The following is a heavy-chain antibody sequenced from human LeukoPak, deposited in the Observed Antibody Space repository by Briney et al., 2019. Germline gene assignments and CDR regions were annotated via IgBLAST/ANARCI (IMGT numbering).Heavy chain of an antibody. CDR1: GYSISSGYY. CDR3: ARARGYDSSGYYNDY. Sequence: SETLSLTCTVSGYSISSGYYWGWIRQPPGKGLEWIGSIYHSGSTYYNPSLKSRVTISVDTSKNQFSLKLSSVTAADTAVYYCARARGYDSSGYYNDYWGQGTLVTVSS. J-gene: IGHJ4*02. V-gene: IGHV4-38-2*02. D-gene: IGHD3-22*01. CDR2: IYHSGST.